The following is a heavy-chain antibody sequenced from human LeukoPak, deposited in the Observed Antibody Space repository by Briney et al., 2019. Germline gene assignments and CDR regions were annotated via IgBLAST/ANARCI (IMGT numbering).Heavy chain of an antibody. D-gene: IGHD3-22*01. V-gene: IGHV4-39*01. J-gene: IGHJ4*02. CDR2: IYYSGST. CDR3: ARPRNSYYFDSSGYWFD. Sequence: PSETLSLTCTVSGGSMSSSSSYWGWIRQPPGRGLEWIGSIYYSGSTYYNPSLKSRVTISVDTSKNQFSLKLSSVTAADTAVYYCARPRNSYYFDSSGYWFDWGQGALVTVSS. CDR1: GGSMSSSSSY.